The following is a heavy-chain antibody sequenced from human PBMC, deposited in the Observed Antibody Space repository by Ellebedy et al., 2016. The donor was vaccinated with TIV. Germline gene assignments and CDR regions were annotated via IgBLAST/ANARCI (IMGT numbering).Heavy chain of an antibody. J-gene: IGHJ5*02. CDR3: ARSRCGGHSSGWCSFDP. CDR2: IYYSGST. D-gene: IGHD6-19*01. Sequence: SETLSLTXAVYGGSFSSYYWSWIRQPPGKGLEWIGYIYYSGSTNYNPSLKSRVTISVDTSKNQFSLKLSSVTAADTAVYYCARSRCGGHSSGWCSFDPWGQGTLVTVSS. CDR1: GGSFSSYY. V-gene: IGHV4-59*01.